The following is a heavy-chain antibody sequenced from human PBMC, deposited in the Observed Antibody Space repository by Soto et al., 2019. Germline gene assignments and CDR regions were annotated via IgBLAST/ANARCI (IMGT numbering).Heavy chain of an antibody. CDR3: ARTVAGYFDY. J-gene: IGHJ4*02. Sequence: SETLSLTCTVSGGSISSYYWSWIRQPPGKGLEWIGYIYYSGSTNYNPSLKSRVTVSVDTSKNQFSLKLSSVTAADTAVYYCARTVAGYFDYWGQGTLVTVSS. CDR2: IYYSGST. V-gene: IGHV4-59*01. CDR1: GGSISSYY. D-gene: IGHD6-19*01.